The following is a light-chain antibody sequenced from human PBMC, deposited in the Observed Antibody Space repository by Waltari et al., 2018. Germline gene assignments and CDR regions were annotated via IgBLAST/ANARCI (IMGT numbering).Light chain of an antibody. Sequence: DIVMTQSPDSLAVSLGERATINCKSSQSIMYSSNNQNFLAWYQKKPGHPPKLLIYWASTRQAGVPDRVAGSWSGTDFTLTISSLQAEDVAVYYCQQYCVTPFTFGPGTRVEIK. CDR2: WAS. CDR3: QQYCVTPFT. V-gene: IGKV4-1*01. J-gene: IGKJ3*01. CDR1: QSIMYSSNNQNF.